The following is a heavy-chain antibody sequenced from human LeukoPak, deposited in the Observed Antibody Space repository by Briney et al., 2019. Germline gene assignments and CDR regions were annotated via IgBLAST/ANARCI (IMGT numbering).Heavy chain of an antibody. J-gene: IGHJ3*02. CDR1: GGSISSYY. CDR2: IYYSGST. D-gene: IGHD3-10*01. CDR3: ARRLGSGGRNDAFDI. Sequence: PSETLSLTCTVSGGSISSYYWSWIRQPPGKGLEWIGYIYYSGSTNYNPSLKSRVTISVDTSKNQFSLKLSSVTAADTAVYYCARRLGSGGRNDAFDIWGQGTMVTVSS. V-gene: IGHV4-59*08.